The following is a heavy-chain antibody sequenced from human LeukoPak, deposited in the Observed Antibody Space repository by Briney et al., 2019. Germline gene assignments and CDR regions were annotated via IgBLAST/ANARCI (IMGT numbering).Heavy chain of an antibody. CDR2: INPDNGGT. Sequence: ASVKVSCKASGYTFTGYYMHWVRQAPGQGLEWMGWINPDNGGTNYAQKFQGRITMTRDMSISTAYMELSRLRSDDTAVYYCARDPSNSGYDYLYYFDYWGQGTLVTVSS. V-gene: IGHV1-2*02. CDR3: ARDPSNSGYDYLYYFDY. J-gene: IGHJ4*02. CDR1: GYTFTGYY. D-gene: IGHD5-12*01.